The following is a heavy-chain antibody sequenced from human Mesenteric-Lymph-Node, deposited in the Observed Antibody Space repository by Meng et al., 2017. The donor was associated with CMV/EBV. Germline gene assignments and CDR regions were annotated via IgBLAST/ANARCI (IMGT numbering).Heavy chain of an antibody. CDR3: AKALTYNWFDP. Sequence: GESLKISCAVSGFTFRSYWMSWVRQAPGKGLEWVANIKEDGSEKYYVDSVKGRFTISRDDAKNSLYLQMNSLRAEDTAVYYCAKALTYNWFDPWGQGTLVTVSS. CDR1: GFTFRSYW. D-gene: IGHD1-20*01. CDR2: IKEDGSEK. J-gene: IGHJ5*02. V-gene: IGHV3-7*01.